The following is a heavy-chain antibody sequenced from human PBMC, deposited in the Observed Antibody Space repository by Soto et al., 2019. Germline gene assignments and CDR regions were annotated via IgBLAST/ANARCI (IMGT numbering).Heavy chain of an antibody. CDR2: IFHSGST. V-gene: IGHV4-4*02. Sequence: KPSETLSLTCVVSGGSISGDYWWTWVRQSPGKGLEWLGEIFHSGSTNSNPSLKTRVTLSVDKSKREFSLNLTSVTAADTAVYYCARGDSGSYLHEGLGYYYVMDIWGQGTTVTVSS. D-gene: IGHD1-26*01. CDR1: GGSISGDYW. J-gene: IGHJ6*02. CDR3: ARGDSGSYLHEGLGYYYVMDI.